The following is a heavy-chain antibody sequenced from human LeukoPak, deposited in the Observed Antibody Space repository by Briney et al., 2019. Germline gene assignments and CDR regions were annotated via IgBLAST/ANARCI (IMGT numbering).Heavy chain of an antibody. CDR3: ARKGWMGVYYDFWSGYFYDY. CDR1: GYTFTGYY. Sequence: ASVKVSCTASGYTFTGYYMHWVRQAPGQGLEWMGWINPNSGGTNYAQKFQGRVTMTRDTSISTAYMELSRLRSDDTAVYYCARKGWMGVYYDFWSGYFYDYWGQGTLVTVSS. CDR2: INPNSGGT. J-gene: IGHJ4*02. V-gene: IGHV1-2*02. D-gene: IGHD3-3*01.